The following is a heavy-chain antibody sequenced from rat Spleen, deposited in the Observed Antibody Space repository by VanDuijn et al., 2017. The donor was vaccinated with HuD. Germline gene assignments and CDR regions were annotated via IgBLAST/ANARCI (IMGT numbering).Heavy chain of an antibody. CDR2: ISPSGGRT. V-gene: IGHV5-19*01. CDR1: GFTFSNYG. J-gene: IGHJ3*01. D-gene: IGHD1-11*01. Sequence: EVQLVESGGGLVQPGRSRKVSCAASGFTFSNYGMHWIRQAPTKGLEWVASISPSGGRTDYRDSVKGRFTVSRDNAKSTLYLQMDSLRSEDTATYYCARLWLRRVHNWFAYWGQGTLVTVSS. CDR3: ARLWLRRVHNWFAY.